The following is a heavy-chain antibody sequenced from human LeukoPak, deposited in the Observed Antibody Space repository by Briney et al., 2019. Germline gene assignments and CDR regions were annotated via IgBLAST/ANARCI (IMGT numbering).Heavy chain of an antibody. CDR1: GFTFSTYW. V-gene: IGHV3-7*01. D-gene: IGHD3-16*01. J-gene: IGHJ5*02. CDR2: IKQDGSEK. Sequence: GGSLRLSCAASGFTFSTYWMSWVRQAPGKGLEWVANIKQDGSEKYCVDSVKGRFTISRDNAKNSLYLQMNSLRAEDTAVYYCARDTFGEVPYYWFDPWGQGTLVTVSS. CDR3: ARDTFGEVPYYWFDP.